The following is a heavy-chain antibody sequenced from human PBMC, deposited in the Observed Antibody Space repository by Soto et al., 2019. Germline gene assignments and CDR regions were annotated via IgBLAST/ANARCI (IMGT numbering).Heavy chain of an antibody. D-gene: IGHD3-9*01. CDR2: INPSGGST. J-gene: IGHJ3*02. Sequence: GSVKVSCKASGYTFTSYYMHWVRQAPGQGREWMGIINPSGGSTSYAQKFQGRVTMTRDTSTSTVYMELSSLRSEDTAVYYCARVSRLYDNLTHAFDIWGQGTMVTVSS. CDR1: GYTFTSYY. V-gene: IGHV1-46*01. CDR3: ARVSRLYDNLTHAFDI.